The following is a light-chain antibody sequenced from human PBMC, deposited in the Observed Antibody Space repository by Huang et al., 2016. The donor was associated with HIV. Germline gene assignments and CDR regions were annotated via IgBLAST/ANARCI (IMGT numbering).Light chain of an antibody. CDR2: LGS. CDR1: QSLRHRNGLNY. V-gene: IGKV2-28*01. J-gene: IGKJ2*01. Sequence: DAVMTQSPLSLPVPPGEPASIPCRSSQSLRHRNGLNYLDWYLQKPGQSPQLLFHLGSRRASGVPDRFSGGGSGTDFSLNISRVEAEDAGIYYCMEALQAPYTFGQGTKLEI. CDR3: MEALQAPYT.